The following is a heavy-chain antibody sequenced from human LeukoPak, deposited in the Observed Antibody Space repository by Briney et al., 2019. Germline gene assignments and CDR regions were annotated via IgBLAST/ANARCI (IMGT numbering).Heavy chain of an antibody. CDR3: ARGSGGGNYYSNWFDP. CDR1: GYTFTGYY. J-gene: IGHJ5*02. V-gene: IGHV1-2*02. CDR2: INPNSGGT. D-gene: IGHD1-26*01. Sequence: ASVKVSCKASGYTFTGYYMHWVRQAPGQGLEWIGWINPNSGGTNSAQKFQGRVTMTRDTSISTAYMELSRLKSDDTAVYYCARGSGGGNYYSNWFDPWGQGTLVTVSS.